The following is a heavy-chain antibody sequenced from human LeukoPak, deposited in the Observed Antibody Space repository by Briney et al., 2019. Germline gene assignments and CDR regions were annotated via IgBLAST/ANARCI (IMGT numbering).Heavy chain of an antibody. J-gene: IGHJ4*02. V-gene: IGHV1-46*01. CDR1: GYTFTSYY. D-gene: IGHD1-26*01. Sequence: ASVKVSCKASGYTFTSYYMHWVRQAPGQGLEWMGIINPSGGSTSYAQKFQGRVTMTTDTSTSTAYMELRSLRSDDTAVYYCARVSRVGSYYGYWGQGTLVTVSS. CDR3: ARVSRVGSYYGY. CDR2: INPSGGST.